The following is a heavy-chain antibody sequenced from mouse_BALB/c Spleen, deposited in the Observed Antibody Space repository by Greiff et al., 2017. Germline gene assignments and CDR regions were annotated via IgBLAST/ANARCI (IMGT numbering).Heavy chain of an antibody. Sequence: EVKLQESGPDLVKPSQSLSLTCTVTGYSITSGYSWHWIRQFPGNKLEWMGYIHYSGSTNYNPSLKSRISITRDTSKNQFFLQLNSVTTEDTATYYCASPHYYGSSRYYFDYWGQGTTLTVSS. J-gene: IGHJ2*01. V-gene: IGHV3-1*02. CDR3: ASPHYYGSSRYYFDY. CDR2: IHYSGST. D-gene: IGHD1-1*01. CDR1: GYSITSGYS.